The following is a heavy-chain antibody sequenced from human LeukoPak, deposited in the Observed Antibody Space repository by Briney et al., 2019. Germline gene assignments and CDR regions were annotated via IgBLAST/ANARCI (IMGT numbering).Heavy chain of an antibody. CDR3: ASLPPFYCGGDCYPHAFDI. J-gene: IGHJ3*02. CDR2: INHSGST. Sequence: EPSETLSLTCAVYGGSFSGYYWSWIRQPPGKGLEWIGEINHSGSTNYNPSLKSRVTISVDTSKNQFSLKLSSVTAADTAVYYCASLPPFYCGGDCYPHAFDIWGQGTMVTVSS. V-gene: IGHV4-34*01. CDR1: GGSFSGYY. D-gene: IGHD2-21*02.